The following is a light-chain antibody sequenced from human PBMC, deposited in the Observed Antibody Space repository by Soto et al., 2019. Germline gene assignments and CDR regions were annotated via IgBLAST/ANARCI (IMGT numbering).Light chain of an antibody. V-gene: IGLV1-40*01. CDR1: SSNIGAGFD. CDR2: AND. J-gene: IGLJ3*02. CDR3: QSYDNSLSGSGV. Sequence: QSVLTQPPSVSGAPGQRLTISCAGTSSNIGAGFDVHWYQQLPGTAPKLLIYANDDRPSGVPDRFSGSTSGTSASLAITGLQAEDAADYYCQSYDNSLSGSGVFGGGTKVTVL.